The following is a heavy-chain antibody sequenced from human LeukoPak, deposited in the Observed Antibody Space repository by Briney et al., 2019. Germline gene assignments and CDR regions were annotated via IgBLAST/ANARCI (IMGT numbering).Heavy chain of an antibody. V-gene: IGHV4-4*07. J-gene: IGHJ6*02. CDR3: ARGRGIAVYYYYGMDV. D-gene: IGHD6-19*01. CDR1: GGSISSYY. Sequence: PSETLSLTCTVSGGSISSYYWSWIRQPAGKGLEWIGRIYTSGSTNYNPSLKSRVTISVDTSKNQFSLKLSSVTAADTAVYYCARGRGIAVYYYYGMDVWGQGTTVTVSS. CDR2: IYTSGST.